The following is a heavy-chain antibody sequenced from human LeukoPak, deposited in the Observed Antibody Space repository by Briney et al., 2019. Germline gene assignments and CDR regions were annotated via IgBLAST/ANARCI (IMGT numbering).Heavy chain of an antibody. CDR2: INHSGST. D-gene: IGHD3-16*01. J-gene: IGHJ4*02. CDR1: GGSFSGYY. V-gene: IGHV4-34*01. CDR3: ARGQGGGPGY. Sequence: KPSETLSLTCAVYGGSFSGYYWSWIRQPPGKGLEWIGEINHSGSTNYNPSLKSRVTISVDTSKNQFSLKLSSVTAADTAVYYCARGQGGGPGYWGQGTLVTVSS.